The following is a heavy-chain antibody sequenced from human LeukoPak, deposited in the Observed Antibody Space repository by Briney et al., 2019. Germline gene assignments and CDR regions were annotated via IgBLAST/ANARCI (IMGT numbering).Heavy chain of an antibody. CDR1: GFTFSSYG. J-gene: IGHJ6*03. CDR2: IRYDGSNK. Sequence: GGSLRLSCAASGFTFSSYGMHWVRQAPGKGLEWVAFIRYDGSNKYYADSVKGRFTISRDSSKNTLYLQMNSLKAEDTAVYYCAPRGYSSSLNYYYYYMDVWGKGTTVTVSS. CDR3: APRGYSSSLNYYYYYMDV. V-gene: IGHV3-30*02. D-gene: IGHD6-13*01.